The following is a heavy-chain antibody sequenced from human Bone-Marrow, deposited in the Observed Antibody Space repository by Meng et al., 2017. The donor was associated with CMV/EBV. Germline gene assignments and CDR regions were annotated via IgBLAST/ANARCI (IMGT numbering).Heavy chain of an antibody. CDR1: GFTFSSYA. CDR2: ISYGGTNK. Sequence: GESLKISCAASGFTFSSYAMHWVRQAPGKGLEWVAVISYGGTNKYYADSVKGRFTISRDNSKNTLSLQMNSLRAEDTAVYYCARDAYSSSWYPGGNWFDPWGQGTLVTVSS. V-gene: IGHV3-30*04. J-gene: IGHJ5*02. CDR3: ARDAYSSSWYPGGNWFDP. D-gene: IGHD6-13*01.